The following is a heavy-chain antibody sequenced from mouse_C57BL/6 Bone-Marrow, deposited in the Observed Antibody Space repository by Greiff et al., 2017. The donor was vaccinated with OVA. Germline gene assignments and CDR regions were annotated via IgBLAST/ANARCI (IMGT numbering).Heavy chain of an antibody. D-gene: IGHD3-2*02. V-gene: IGHV1-72*01. CDR3: ALVDSSGFAFDY. CDR1: GYTFTSYW. J-gene: IGHJ2*01. Sequence: QVQLKQPGAELVKPGASVKLSCKASGYTFTSYWMHWVKQRPGRGLEWIGRIDPNSGGTKYNEKFKSKATLTVDKTSSTAYMQLSSLTSEDSAVYYCALVDSSGFAFDYWGQGTTLTVSS. CDR2: IDPNSGGT.